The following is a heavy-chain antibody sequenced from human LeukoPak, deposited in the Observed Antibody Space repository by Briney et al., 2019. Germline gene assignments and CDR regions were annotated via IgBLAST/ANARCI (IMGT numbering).Heavy chain of an antibody. D-gene: IGHD3-16*01. J-gene: IGHJ3*02. CDR3: AKGKDLYGALDI. V-gene: IGHV3-48*04. Sequence: GGSLRLSCAASGFSFSSYSMNWVRQAPGKGLERVSYISSSSSTIYYADSVKGRFTISRDNAKNSLYLQMNSLRAEDTAVYYCAKGKDLYGALDIWGQGTMVTVSS. CDR2: ISSSSSTI. CDR1: GFSFSSYS.